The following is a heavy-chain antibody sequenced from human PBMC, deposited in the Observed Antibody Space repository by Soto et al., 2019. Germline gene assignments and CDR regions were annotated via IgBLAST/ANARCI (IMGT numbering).Heavy chain of an antibody. V-gene: IGHV3-20*04. Sequence: PGGSLRLACVVSGFSLDEYGMSWVRQAPGKGPEWVSGMHRNGNSTGYADSVKGRFTISRDDAKNSLYLQMNSVRAEDTAFYYCARDHRWGYEYGDYGDSWGHGTLVTVSS. CDR2: MHRNGNST. CDR1: GFSLDEYG. D-gene: IGHD4-17*01. J-gene: IGHJ5*01. CDR3: ARDHRWGYEYGDYGDS.